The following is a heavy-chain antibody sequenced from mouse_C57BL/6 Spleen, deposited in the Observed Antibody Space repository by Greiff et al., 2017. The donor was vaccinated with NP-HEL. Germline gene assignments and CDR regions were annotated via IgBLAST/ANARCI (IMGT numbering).Heavy chain of an antibody. CDR1: GYTFTSYW. J-gene: IGHJ4*01. Sequence: QVQLKQSGAELVRPGSSVKLSCKASGYTFTSYWMDWVKQRPGQGLEWIGNIYPSDSETHYNQKFKDKATLTVDKSSSTAYMQLSSLTSEDSAVYYCARDYSNYGYAMDYWGQGTSVTVSS. V-gene: IGHV1-61*01. CDR2: IYPSDSET. D-gene: IGHD2-5*01. CDR3: ARDYSNYGYAMDY.